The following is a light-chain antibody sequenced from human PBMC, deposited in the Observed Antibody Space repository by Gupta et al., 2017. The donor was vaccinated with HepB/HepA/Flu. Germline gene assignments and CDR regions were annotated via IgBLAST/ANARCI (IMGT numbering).Light chain of an antibody. CDR3: QQYDNLPIT. J-gene: IGKJ5*01. V-gene: IGKV1-33*01. Sequence: DIQMNQSPSSLSASVGDRVTITCQASQNIYKYLNWYQKKPGKAPRLLIYEASKLATGVPSRFSGSGSATDFTFTISSLQPEDTATYYCQQYDNLPITFGQGTRLDIK. CDR2: EAS. CDR1: QNIYKY.